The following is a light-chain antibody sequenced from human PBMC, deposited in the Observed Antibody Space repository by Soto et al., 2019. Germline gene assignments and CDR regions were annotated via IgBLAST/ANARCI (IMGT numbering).Light chain of an antibody. J-gene: IGLJ1*01. Sequence: QSVLTQPRAVSGTPGQSVTISCTATSSDVGRYDYVSWYQQHPGKAPNLIVYDVTERPSGVPDRFSGSKSGNTASLTISGLQSEDEADYTSCSFAGSSSYVFGRGTKVTV. CDR2: DVT. V-gene: IGLV2-11*01. CDR1: SSDVGRYDY. CDR3: CSFAGSSSYV.